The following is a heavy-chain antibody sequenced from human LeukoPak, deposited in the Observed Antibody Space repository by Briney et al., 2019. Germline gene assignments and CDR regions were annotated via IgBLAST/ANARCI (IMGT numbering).Heavy chain of an antibody. CDR3: ARLRVTSSSFDF. CDR1: GGSFSGYY. CDR2: IYYSGST. V-gene: IGHV4-39*01. Sequence: PSETLSLTCAVYGGSFSGYYWGWIRQPPGKGLEWIGSIYYSGSTYYNPSLKSRVTISVDTSKNQFSLTLNSVTAADTAVYYCARLRVTSSSFDFWGQGTLVPVSS. J-gene: IGHJ4*02. D-gene: IGHD6-6*01.